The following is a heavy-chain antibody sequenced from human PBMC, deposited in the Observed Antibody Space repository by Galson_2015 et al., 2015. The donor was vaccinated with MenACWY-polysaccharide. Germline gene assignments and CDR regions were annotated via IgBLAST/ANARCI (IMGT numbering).Heavy chain of an antibody. CDR2: IRSKAYGGTP. V-gene: IGHV3-49*03. CDR3: TSVTAYFHESSGTVDAFDI. J-gene: IGHJ3*02. D-gene: IGHD3-22*01. CDR1: GFTFGDYG. Sequence: SLRLSCAASGFTFGDYGMIWIRQAPGKGLEWISLIRSKAYGGTPEYAASVKGRFTMSRDESTRIAYLQMNSLNTEDTVVYYCTSVTAYFHESSGTVDAFDIWDQGTLVTVSS.